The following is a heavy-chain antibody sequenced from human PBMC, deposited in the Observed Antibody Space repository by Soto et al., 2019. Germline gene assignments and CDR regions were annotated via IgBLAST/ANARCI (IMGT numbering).Heavy chain of an antibody. Sequence: SETLYLTCTVSGGSISGYYWTWIRQPPGKGLEWIGYIFYSGVTNYNPSLKSRVTLPVDTSKNQFSLKLRSVTAADTAVYYCARVGSSGWSPDYWGRGTLVTVSS. CDR2: IFYSGVT. CDR1: GGSISGYY. J-gene: IGHJ4*02. D-gene: IGHD6-19*01. V-gene: IGHV4-59*01. CDR3: ARVGSSGWSPDY.